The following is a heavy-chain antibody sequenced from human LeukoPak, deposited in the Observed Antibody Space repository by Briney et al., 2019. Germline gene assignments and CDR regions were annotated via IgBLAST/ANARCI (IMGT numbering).Heavy chain of an antibody. CDR2: INSDGSST. J-gene: IGHJ4*01. CDR3: ARDSGSHVLAN. Sequence: GSVRLSCAASGFTFSSYWMHWVRQAPGKGLVWVSRINSDGSSTSYADSVKGRFTISRDNAKNTLYLQMNSLRAEDTAVYYCARDSGSHVLANWGHGTLVTVSS. V-gene: IGHV3-74*01. CDR1: GFTFSSYW. D-gene: IGHD1-26*01.